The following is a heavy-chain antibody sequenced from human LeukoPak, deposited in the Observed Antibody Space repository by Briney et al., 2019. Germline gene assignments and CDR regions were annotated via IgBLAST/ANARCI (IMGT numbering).Heavy chain of an antibody. J-gene: IGHJ4*02. CDR3: AKGPTTVVTPFDY. V-gene: IGHV3-64*01. Sequence: GGSLRLSCAASGFTFSSYAMHWVRQAPGKGLEYVSAISSNGGSTYYANSVKGRFTISRDNSKNTLYLQMNSLRAEDTAVYYCAKGPTTVVTPFDYWGQGTLVTVSS. CDR2: ISSNGGST. D-gene: IGHD4-23*01. CDR1: GFTFSSYA.